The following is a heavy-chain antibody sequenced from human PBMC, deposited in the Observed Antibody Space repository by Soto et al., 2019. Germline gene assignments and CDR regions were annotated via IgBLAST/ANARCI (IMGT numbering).Heavy chain of an antibody. CDR1: GGSMSSSTFY. CDR2: VYYSGSA. J-gene: IGHJ5*02. Sequence: SETLSLTCIVSGGSMSSSTFYWVWIRHPPGKGLEWIGSVYYSGSAYYNSSLKTRVTMSVDLSKNHFSLRLSSVTAADTAVYYCATSADNWFDPWGKGTLVSVSS. V-gene: IGHV4-39*02. CDR3: ATSADNWFDP.